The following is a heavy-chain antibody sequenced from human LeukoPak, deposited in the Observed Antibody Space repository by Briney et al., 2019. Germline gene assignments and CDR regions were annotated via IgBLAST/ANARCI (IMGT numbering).Heavy chain of an antibody. CDR2: ISVSGGSS. CDR1: GFTFSSYA. D-gene: IGHD6-19*01. Sequence: SGGSLRLSCAASGFTFSSYAMSWVRQPPGKGLEWVSGISVSGGSSYSADSVKGRFTISRDNSKNTLYLQMNSLRAEDTAVYYCAKAQQWLVDGGNWFDRWGQGTLVTVSS. CDR3: AKAQQWLVDGGNWFDR. V-gene: IGHV3-23*01. J-gene: IGHJ5*02.